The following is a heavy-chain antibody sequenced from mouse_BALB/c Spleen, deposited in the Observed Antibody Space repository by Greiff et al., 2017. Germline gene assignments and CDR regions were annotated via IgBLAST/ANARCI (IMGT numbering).Heavy chain of an antibody. CDR2: IDPETGGT. V-gene: IGHV1-15*01. J-gene: IGHJ2*01. CDR3: TRDWDY. Sequence: VQRVESGAELVRPGASVTLSCKASGYTFTDYEMHWVKQTPVHGLEWIGAIDPETGGTAYNQKFKGKATLTADKSSSTAYMELRSLTSEDSAVYYCTRDWDYWGQGTTLTVSS. CDR1: GYTFTDYE. D-gene: IGHD4-1*01.